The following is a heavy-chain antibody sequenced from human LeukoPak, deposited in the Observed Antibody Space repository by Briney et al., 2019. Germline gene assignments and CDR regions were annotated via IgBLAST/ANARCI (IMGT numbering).Heavy chain of an antibody. CDR2: ISDGSSTI. V-gene: IGHV3-48*02. CDR3: ARETVGLDY. D-gene: IGHD4-23*01. J-gene: IGHJ4*02. Sequence: GGSLRLSCTASGFTFGDYAMSWVRQAPGKGLEWVSYISDGSSTIYYADSVRGRFTISRDNAKNSLYLQINSLRDEDTAVYYCARETVGLDYWGQGTLVTVSS. CDR1: GFTFGDYA.